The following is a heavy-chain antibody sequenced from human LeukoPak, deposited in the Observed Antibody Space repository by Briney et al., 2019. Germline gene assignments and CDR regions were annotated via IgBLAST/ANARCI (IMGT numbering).Heavy chain of an antibody. D-gene: IGHD2-15*01. CDR2: IYYNGST. CDR3: ARLYCMSAGCYEIY. CDR1: GGSISGYS. J-gene: IGHJ4*02. V-gene: IGHV4-59*08. Sequence: SETLSLTCAVSGGSISGYSWSWIRQPPGKGLEYIGYIGYIYYNGSTNHNPSLKSRVTISLDSSKNVFSLRLTSVTAADTAIYYCARLYCMSAGCYEIYWGQGTLITVSS.